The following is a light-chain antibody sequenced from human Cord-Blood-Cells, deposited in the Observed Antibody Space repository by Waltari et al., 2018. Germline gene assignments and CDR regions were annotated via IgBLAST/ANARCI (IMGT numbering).Light chain of an antibody. Sequence: QSVLPQPPSASSAPGQRVPIACSGSSPNTRSHTENWYQQPPGTAPTLLIYINNQRPSGVPDRFSGSKSGTSASLAISGLQSEDEADYYCAAWDDSLNGPVFGGGTKLTVL. CDR1: SPNTRSHT. J-gene: IGLJ2*01. CDR3: AAWDDSLNGPV. CDR2: INN. V-gene: IGLV1-44*01.